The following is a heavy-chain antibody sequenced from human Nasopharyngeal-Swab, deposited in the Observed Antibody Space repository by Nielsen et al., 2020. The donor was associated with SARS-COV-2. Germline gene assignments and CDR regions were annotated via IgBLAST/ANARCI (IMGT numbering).Heavy chain of an antibody. V-gene: IGHV3-48*04. CDR3: ARIRSSSWYGGHFDS. CDR2: ISSSSSTI. D-gene: IGHD6-13*01. CDR1: GFTFSSYS. J-gene: IGHJ4*02. Sequence: GGSLRLSCAASGFTFSSYSMNWVRQAPGKGLEWVSYISSSSSTIYYADSVRGRFTISRDNAKNSLYLQMNSLGAEDTAVYYCARIRSSSWYGGHFDSWGQGTLVTVSS.